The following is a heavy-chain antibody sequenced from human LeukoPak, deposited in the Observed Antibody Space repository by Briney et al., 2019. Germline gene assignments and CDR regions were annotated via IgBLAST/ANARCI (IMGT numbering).Heavy chain of an antibody. V-gene: IGHV3-7*01. CDR2: IKQEGSEK. D-gene: IGHD3-9*01. CDR1: GFTFSSYG. Sequence: PGRSLRLSCAASGFTFSSYGMHWVRQAPGKGLEWVANIKQEGSEKYYVDSVKGRFTISRDNAKNSLYLQMNSLRDEDTAVYYCVRDWDHFDFDSWGQGTLVTVSS. J-gene: IGHJ5*01. CDR3: VRDWDHFDFDS.